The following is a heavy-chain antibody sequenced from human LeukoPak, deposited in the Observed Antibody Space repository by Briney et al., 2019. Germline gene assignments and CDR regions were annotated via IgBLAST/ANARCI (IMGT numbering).Heavy chain of an antibody. J-gene: IGHJ4*02. D-gene: IGHD3-3*01. CDR3: ARDNQIFGVAPGLDN. CDR1: GFTFSSYS. V-gene: IGHV3-48*01. Sequence: GGSLRLSCAASGFTFSSYSMNWVRQTPGKGLEWVSYTSTSGSTIYYADSVKGRFTISRDNAKNSLYLQMNSLRAEDTAVYYCARDNQIFGVAPGLDNWGQGTLVIVSS. CDR2: TSTSGSTI.